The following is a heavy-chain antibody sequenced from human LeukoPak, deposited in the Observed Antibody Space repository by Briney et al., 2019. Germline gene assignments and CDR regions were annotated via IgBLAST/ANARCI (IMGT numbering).Heavy chain of an antibody. CDR3: ARQQRIRHCSEGVCTEGYYFDY. CDR2: LSRGGSTT. Sequence: GGSLRLSCAGTGFAFNMFAIDWVRQAPGKGLEWVSGLSRGGSTTNYADSVKGRFTISRDKSQNSVFLQLNSLRPEDTTVYYCARQQRIRHCSEGVCTEGYYFDYWGQGTLVTVSS. D-gene: IGHD2-15*01. V-gene: IGHV3-23*01. J-gene: IGHJ4*02. CDR1: GFAFNMFA.